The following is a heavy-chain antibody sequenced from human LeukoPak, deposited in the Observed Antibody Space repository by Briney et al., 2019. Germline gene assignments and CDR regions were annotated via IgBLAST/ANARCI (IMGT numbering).Heavy chain of an antibody. V-gene: IGHV1-69*05. CDR2: IIPILRSA. D-gene: IGHD4-23*01. CDR1: VGNFNSYA. J-gene: IGHJ3*02. Sequence: SVKVSCKASVGNFNSYAVSWVRQAPGQGLEWMGVIIPILRSANYAQKFQGRGTITTDESTRTVYMELGSLRIEDTAVYFCARDRANIITPLKAFDIWGQGTMVTVSS. CDR3: ARDRANIITPLKAFDI.